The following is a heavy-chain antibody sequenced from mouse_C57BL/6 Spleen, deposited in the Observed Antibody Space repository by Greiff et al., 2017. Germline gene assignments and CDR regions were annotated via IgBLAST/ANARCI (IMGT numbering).Heavy chain of an antibody. Sequence: QVQLQQSGAELVKPGASVKMSCKASGYTFTSYWITWVKQRPGQGLEWIGDIYPGSGSTNYNEKFKSKATLTVDTSSSTAYMQLSSLTSEDSAVYYCARMITTRYAMDYWGQGTSVTVSS. V-gene: IGHV1-55*01. CDR3: ARMITTRYAMDY. J-gene: IGHJ4*01. D-gene: IGHD2-4*01. CDR1: GYTFTSYW. CDR2: IYPGSGST.